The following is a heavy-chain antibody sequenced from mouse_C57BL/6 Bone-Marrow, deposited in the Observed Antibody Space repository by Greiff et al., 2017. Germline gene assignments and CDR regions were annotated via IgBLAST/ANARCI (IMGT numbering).Heavy chain of an antibody. D-gene: IGHD2-10*02. CDR2: ISSGSSTI. Sequence: EVQRVESGGGLVKPGGSLKLSCAASGFTFSDYGMHWVRQAPEKGLEWVAYISSGSSTIYYADTVKGRFTISRDNAKNTLFLQMTSLRSEDTAMYYCARTYGNYPYYFDYWGQGTTLTVSS. CDR3: ARTYGNYPYYFDY. V-gene: IGHV5-17*01. J-gene: IGHJ2*01. CDR1: GFTFSDYG.